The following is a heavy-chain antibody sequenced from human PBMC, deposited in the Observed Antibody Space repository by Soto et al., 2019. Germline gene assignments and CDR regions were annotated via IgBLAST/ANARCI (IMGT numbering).Heavy chain of an antibody. CDR2: VKVAKSDT. CDR1: GNTFTGDS. CDR3: ASVPPHGNTCLEY. D-gene: IGHD2-2*01. J-gene: IGHJ4*02. V-gene: IGHV1-3*01. Sequence: QVQLVQSGAEVKMPGASVKVSCKASGNTFTGDSLHWLRQAPGQGLEWMGWVKVAKSDTKYSQKFQDKVTFTKDTAATTAYMELSRLRSEDTAIYYCASVPPHGNTCLEYWGQGTLVIVSS.